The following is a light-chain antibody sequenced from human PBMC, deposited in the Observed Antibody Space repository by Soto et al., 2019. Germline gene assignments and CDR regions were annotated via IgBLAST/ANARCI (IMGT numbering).Light chain of an antibody. CDR3: QQYNNWPRT. CDR2: GAS. Sequence: EIVMTQSPATLSVSXXXXXXXXXRASQSVSSDLAWYHQKPGQAPRLLIYGASTRATGIPARFSGSGSGTEFTLTINSLQSEDFAVYYCQQYNNWPRTFGQGTKV. V-gene: IGKV3-15*01. J-gene: IGKJ1*01. CDR1: QSVSSD.